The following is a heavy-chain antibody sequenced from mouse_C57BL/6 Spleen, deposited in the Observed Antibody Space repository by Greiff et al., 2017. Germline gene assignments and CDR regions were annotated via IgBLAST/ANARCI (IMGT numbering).Heavy chain of an antibody. CDR3: ARNYYGIYYAMDY. CDR1: GYTFTSYW. Sequence: QVQLQQPGAELVKPGDSVKLSCKASGYTFTSYWMHWVKQRPGQGLEWIGMIHPNSGSTNYNEKFKSKATLTVDKSSSTAYMPLSILPSEASAVDYCARNYYGIYYAMDYWGQGTSLTVSS. V-gene: IGHV1-64*01. CDR2: IHPNSGST. D-gene: IGHD1-1*01. J-gene: IGHJ4*01.